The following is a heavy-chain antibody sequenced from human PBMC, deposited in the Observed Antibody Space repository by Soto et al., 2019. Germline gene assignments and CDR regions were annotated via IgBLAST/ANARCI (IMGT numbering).Heavy chain of an antibody. CDR1: GGTFSSYA. CDR2: IIPIFGTA. CDR3: ARDCSSTSCYSTYYYYGMDV. D-gene: IGHD2-2*01. V-gene: IGHV1-69*13. Sequence: SVKVSCKASGGTFSSYAISWVRQAPGQGLEWMGGIIPIFGTANYAQKFQGRVTITADESTSTAYMELSSLRSEDTAVYYCARDCSSTSCYSTYYYYGMDVWGQGTTVTVSS. J-gene: IGHJ6*02.